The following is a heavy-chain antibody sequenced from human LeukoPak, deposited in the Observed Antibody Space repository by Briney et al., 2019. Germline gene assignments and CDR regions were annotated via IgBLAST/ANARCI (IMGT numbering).Heavy chain of an antibody. CDR2: ISSSSSYI. CDR1: GFTFSSYS. V-gene: IGHV3-21*01. Sequence: PGGSLRLFCAASGFTFSSYSMNWVRQAPGKGLEWVSSISSSSSYIYYADSVKGRFTISRDNAKNSLYLQMNSLRAEDTAVYYCARDIPYYYYYMDVWGKGTTVTISS. D-gene: IGHD2-2*02. J-gene: IGHJ6*03. CDR3: ARDIPYYYYYMDV.